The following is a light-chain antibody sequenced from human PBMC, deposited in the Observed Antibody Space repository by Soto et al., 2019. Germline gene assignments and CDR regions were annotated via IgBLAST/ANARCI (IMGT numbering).Light chain of an antibody. V-gene: IGLV7-46*01. CDR3: MHSYSGPPI. J-gene: IGLJ7*01. Sequence: QAVVTQEPSRTVSPGGTVTLTCGSSTGAVTSCHYPYWFQVKPGQAPRKLIYDVNNKHSWTPARFSGSLLGGKAALTLSGAEDEDEADYYCMHSYSGPPIFGRGTQLTVL. CDR2: DVN. CDR1: TGAVTSCHY.